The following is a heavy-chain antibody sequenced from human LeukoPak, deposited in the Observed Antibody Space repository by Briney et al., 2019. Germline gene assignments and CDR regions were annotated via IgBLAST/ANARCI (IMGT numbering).Heavy chain of an antibody. Sequence: ASVKVSCKASGYTFTNYNMHWVRQAPGQGLEWMGWINPNSGGTNYAQKFQGRVTMTRDTSISTAYMELSSLRSDDTAVYYCARGYCSGDCFTLFDYWGQGTLVTVSS. J-gene: IGHJ4*02. CDR1: GYTFTNYN. D-gene: IGHD2-21*02. V-gene: IGHV1-2*02. CDR2: INPNSGGT. CDR3: ARGYCSGDCFTLFDY.